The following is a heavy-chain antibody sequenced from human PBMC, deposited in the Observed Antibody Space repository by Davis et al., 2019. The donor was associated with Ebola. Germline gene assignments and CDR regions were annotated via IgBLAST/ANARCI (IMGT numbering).Heavy chain of an antibody. Sequence: PGGSLRLSCAASEFTFRTSIIHWVRQAPGKGLEWVSAMSFDGFSKYYADSVKGRFTISRDSTKNTVDLQMDNLSLEDTGLYYCAREGGTSGRCGWFDSWGQGTLVTVSS. D-gene: IGHD6-19*01. V-gene: IGHV3-30-3*01. CDR3: AREGGTSGRCGWFDS. CDR2: MSFDGFSK. CDR1: EFTFRTSI. J-gene: IGHJ5*01.